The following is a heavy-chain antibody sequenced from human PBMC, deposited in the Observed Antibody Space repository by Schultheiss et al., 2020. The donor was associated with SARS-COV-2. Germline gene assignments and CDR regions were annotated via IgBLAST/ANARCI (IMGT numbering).Heavy chain of an antibody. D-gene: IGHD3-22*01. CDR3: ARDPSYYYDSSGYFQDWYFDL. Sequence: ASVKVSCKASGYTFTSYGISWVRQAPGQGLEWMGWISAYNGNTNYAQKLQGRVTMTRNTSISTAYMELSSLRSEDTAMYYCARDPSYYYDSSGYFQDWYFDLWGRGTLVTVSS. CDR2: ISAYNGNT. CDR1: GYTFTSYG. V-gene: IGHV1-18*01. J-gene: IGHJ2*01.